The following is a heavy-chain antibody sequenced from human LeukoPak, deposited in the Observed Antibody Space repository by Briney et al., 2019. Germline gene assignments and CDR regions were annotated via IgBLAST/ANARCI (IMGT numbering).Heavy chain of an antibody. CDR2: INRDGSET. V-gene: IGHV3-7*04. J-gene: IGHJ4*02. CDR1: GFTFNSYW. D-gene: IGHD2-2*01. CDR3: ARVSPVVVPAPDY. Sequence: GGSLRLSCAASGFTFNSYWMSWVRQAPGKGLEWVANINRDGSETYYMDSVKGRFTISRDNTKNSLYLQMGSLRAEDTAVYYCARVSPVVVPAPDYWGQGTLVTVSS.